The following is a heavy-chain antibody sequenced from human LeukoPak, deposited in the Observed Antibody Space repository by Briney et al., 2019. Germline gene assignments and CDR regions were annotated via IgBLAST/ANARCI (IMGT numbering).Heavy chain of an antibody. D-gene: IGHD3/OR15-3a*01. J-gene: IGHJ4*02. CDR1: GGSFSGDF. CDR2: INHGGST. V-gene: IGHV4-34*01. CDR3: ARQTGSGLFILP. Sequence: SETLSLTCAVYGGSFSGDFWSWIRQSPGKGLEWIGEINHGGSTTYNPSPQSRGTMSVDTSKNQFSLRLTAVTAADTAVYYCARQTGSGLFILPGGQGTLVTVSS.